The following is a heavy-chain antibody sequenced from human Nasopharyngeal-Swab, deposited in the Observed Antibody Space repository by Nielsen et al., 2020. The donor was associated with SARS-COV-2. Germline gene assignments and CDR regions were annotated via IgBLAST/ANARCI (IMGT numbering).Heavy chain of an antibody. V-gene: IGHV4-59*01. J-gene: IGHJ4*02. CDR1: GGSISSYY. CDR2: IYYSGST. D-gene: IGHD5-12*01. Sequence: SETLSLTCTVSGGSISSYYWSWIRQPPGKGLEWIGYIYYSGSTNYNPSLKSRVTISVDTSKNQFSLKLSSVTAADTAMYYCARGEYSGDLDYWGQGTLVTVSS. CDR3: ARGEYSGDLDY.